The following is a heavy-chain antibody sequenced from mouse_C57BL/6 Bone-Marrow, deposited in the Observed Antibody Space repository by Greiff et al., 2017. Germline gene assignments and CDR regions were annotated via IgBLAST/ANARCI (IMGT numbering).Heavy chain of an antibody. CDR3: ARAGSSYRYFDV. J-gene: IGHJ1*03. CDR1: GYAFSSSW. V-gene: IGHV1-82*01. CDR2: IYPGDGDT. Sequence: VKLQESGPELVKPGASVTISCKASGYAFSSSWMNWVKQRPGKGLEWIGRIYPGDGDTNYNGKFKGKATLTADKSSSTAYMQLSSLTSEDSAVYFCARAGSSYRYFDVWGTGTTVTVSS. D-gene: IGHD1-1*01.